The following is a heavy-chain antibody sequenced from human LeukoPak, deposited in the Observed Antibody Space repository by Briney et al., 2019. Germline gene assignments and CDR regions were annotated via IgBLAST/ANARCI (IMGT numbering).Heavy chain of an antibody. V-gene: IGHV4-31*03. Sequence: SETLSLTCTVSGGSISSGGYYWSWLRQHPGKGLEWIGYIYYSGSTYYNPSLKSRVTISVDTSKNQFSLKLSSVTTADTAVYYCARAEDFWSGSTNYNWFDPWGQGTLVTVSS. CDR1: GGSISSGGYY. CDR3: ARAEDFWSGSTNYNWFDP. D-gene: IGHD3-3*01. J-gene: IGHJ5*02. CDR2: IYYSGST.